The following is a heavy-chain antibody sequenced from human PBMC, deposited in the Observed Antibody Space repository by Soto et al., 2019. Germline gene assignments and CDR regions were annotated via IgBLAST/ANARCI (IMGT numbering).Heavy chain of an antibody. CDR3: ARVVPGAEAWFGS. Sequence: RASVKGSCKTSGYTFSNYGITWVRQAPGQPLEWLGWISLYSDGTNYAQKFQGRVSMTTDTSTTTAYMELRSLRSDDTAVYYCARVVPGAEAWFGSWGQGTLVTVSA. D-gene: IGHD2-2*01. V-gene: IGHV1-18*01. CDR1: GYTFSNYG. CDR2: ISLYSDGT. J-gene: IGHJ5*01.